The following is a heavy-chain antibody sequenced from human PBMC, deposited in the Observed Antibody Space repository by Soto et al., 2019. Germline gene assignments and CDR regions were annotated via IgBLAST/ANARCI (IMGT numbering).Heavy chain of an antibody. CDR2: IKYDGTGI. D-gene: IGHD2-2*01. CDR3: ARDMPRTAAP. J-gene: IGHJ5*02. CDR1: GFAFSGDW. V-gene: IGHV3-74*01. Sequence: TGGSLRLSCAASGFAFSGDWMHWVRQPPGKGLVWVSHIKYDGTGITYADSVKGRFTVSRDNAKSTLYLQMNSLRDDDTAVYYCARDMPRTAAPWGQGALVTVSS.